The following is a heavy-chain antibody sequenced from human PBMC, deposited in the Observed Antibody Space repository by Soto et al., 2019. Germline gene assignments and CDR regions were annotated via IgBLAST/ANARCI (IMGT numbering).Heavy chain of an antibody. Sequence: GGSLRLSCAASGFTFSSYAMSWVRQAPGKGLEWVSAISGSGGSTYYAGSVKGRFTISRDNSKNTVYLQMNNLRAEDTALYYCAKDSVGYTYGEIDFWGQGTLVTVSS. CDR3: AKDSVGYTYGEIDF. CDR2: ISGSGGST. D-gene: IGHD5-18*01. V-gene: IGHV3-23*01. CDR1: GFTFSSYA. J-gene: IGHJ4*02.